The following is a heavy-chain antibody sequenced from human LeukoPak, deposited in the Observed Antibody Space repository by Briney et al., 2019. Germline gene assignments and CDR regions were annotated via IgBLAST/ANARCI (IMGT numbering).Heavy chain of an antibody. Sequence: SVKVSCKASGGTFSSYAISWVRQAPGQGLEWMGRIIPILGIANYAQKFQGRVTITADKSTSTAYMELSSLRSEDTDVYYCARGGYGGNSDYWGQGTLVTVSS. V-gene: IGHV1-69*04. CDR3: ARGGYGGNSDY. J-gene: IGHJ4*02. CDR1: GGTFSSYA. D-gene: IGHD4-23*01. CDR2: IIPILGIA.